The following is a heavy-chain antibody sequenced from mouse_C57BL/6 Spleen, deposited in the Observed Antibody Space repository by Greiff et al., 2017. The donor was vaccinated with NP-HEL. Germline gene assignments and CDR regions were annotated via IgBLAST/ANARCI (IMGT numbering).Heavy chain of an antibody. CDR3: ARRLYDGYSAWFAY. Sequence: QVQLQQPGAELVKPGASVKLSCKASGYTFTSYWMQWVKQRPGQGLEWIGEIDPSDSNTNYNQKFKGKATLTVDTSSSTAYMQLSSLTSEDSAVYYFARRLYDGYSAWFAYWGKGTLVTVSA. D-gene: IGHD2-3*01. CDR2: IDPSDSNT. CDR1: GYTFTSYW. J-gene: IGHJ3*01. V-gene: IGHV1-50*01.